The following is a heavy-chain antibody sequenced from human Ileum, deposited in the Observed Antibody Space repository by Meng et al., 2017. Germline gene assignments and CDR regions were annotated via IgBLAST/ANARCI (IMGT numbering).Heavy chain of an antibody. CDR3: TRCYGDWFSGDH. CDR1: GFTFTSHG. D-gene: IGHD3/OR15-3a*01. Sequence: QVRVVGCWGGVAQPGRSLRFSCSTSGFTFTSHGLHWVRQAPGKGLEWVAVIWYDGSKEYYADSVKGRFTISRDDSKNTIYLQMNYLRAEDTAVYYCTRCYGDWFSGDHWGRGTLVTVSS. J-gene: IGHJ4*01. V-gene: IGHV3-33*01. CDR2: IWYDGSKE.